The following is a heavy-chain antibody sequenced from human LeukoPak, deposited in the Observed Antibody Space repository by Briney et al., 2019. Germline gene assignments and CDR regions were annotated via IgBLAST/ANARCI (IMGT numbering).Heavy chain of an antibody. V-gene: IGHV3-64*01. CDR2: ISSNGGST. CDR3: ARDRITMVRGVLWRGYFDY. D-gene: IGHD3-10*01. CDR1: GFTFSSYA. Sequence: GGSLRLSCAASGFTFSSYAMHWVRQAPGKGLEYVSAISSNGGSTYYANSVKGRFTISRDNSKNTLYLQMGSLRAEGMAVYYCARDRITMVRGVLWRGYFDYWGQGTLVSVSS. J-gene: IGHJ4*02.